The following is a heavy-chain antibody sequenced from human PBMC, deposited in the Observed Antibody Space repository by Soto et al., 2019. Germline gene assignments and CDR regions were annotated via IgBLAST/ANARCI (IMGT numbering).Heavy chain of an antibody. Sequence: EVQLLESGGGLVQPGGSLRLSCAASGLTFSSFAMTWVRQAPGKGLEWVSSIGGAGATTFYADSVKGRFTVSRDNSKNTLYLQMNSLRAEDTGVYYCAIVSNSDMMTSISDYWGQGTLVTVSS. CDR2: IGGAGATT. J-gene: IGHJ4*02. V-gene: IGHV3-23*01. CDR1: GLTFSSFA. CDR3: AIVSNSDMMTSISDY. D-gene: IGHD5-12*01.